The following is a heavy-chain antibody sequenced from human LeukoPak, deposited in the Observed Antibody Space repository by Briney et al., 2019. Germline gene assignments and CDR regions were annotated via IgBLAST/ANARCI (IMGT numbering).Heavy chain of an antibody. V-gene: IGHV3-30*07. CDR2: ISSDGSKK. D-gene: IGHD3-9*01. CDR3: ARDALRYFDPDV. CDR1: GFTFSSYV. J-gene: IGHJ6*02. Sequence: GGSLRLSCAASGFTFSSYVMHWVRQAPGKGLEWVALISSDGSKKDYADSVKGRFTVSRDNAKNSLYLEMNSLRDEDTAVYYCARDALRYFDPDVWGQGTTVTVSS.